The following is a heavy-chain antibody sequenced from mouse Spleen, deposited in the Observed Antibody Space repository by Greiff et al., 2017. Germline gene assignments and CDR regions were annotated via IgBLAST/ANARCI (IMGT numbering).Heavy chain of an antibody. J-gene: IGHJ1*01. CDR2: IDPSASYT. CDR3: AGSRRDWYFDV. CDR1: GYTFTSYW. Sequence: QVQLQQPGAELVKPGASVKLSCKASGYTFTSYWMQWVKQRPGQGLEWIGEIDPSASYTNYKQKFKGKVTLTVDTSSSAAYMQLSSLTSEDSAVYYCAGSRRDWYFDVWGAGTTVTVSS. V-gene: IGHV1-50*01.